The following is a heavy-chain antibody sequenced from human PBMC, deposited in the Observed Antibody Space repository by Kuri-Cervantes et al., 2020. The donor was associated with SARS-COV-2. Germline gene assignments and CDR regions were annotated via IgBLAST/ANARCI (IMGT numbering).Heavy chain of an antibody. J-gene: IGHJ3*02. V-gene: IGHV5-51*01. Sequence: GGSLRLSCAASGFTVSSNYMSWVRQAPGKGLEWMGIIYPGDSDTRYSPSFQGQVTISADKSISTAYLQWSSLKASDTAMYYCARRTRYCSSTSCDIGAFDIWGQGTMVTVSS. CDR2: IYPGDSDT. CDR3: ARRTRYCSSTSCDIGAFDI. D-gene: IGHD2-2*02. CDR1: GFTVSSNY.